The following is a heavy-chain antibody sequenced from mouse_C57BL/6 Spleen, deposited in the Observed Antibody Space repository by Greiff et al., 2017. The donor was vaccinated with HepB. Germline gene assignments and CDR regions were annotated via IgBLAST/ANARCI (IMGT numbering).Heavy chain of an antibody. CDR2: INYDGSST. Sequence: EVHLVESEGGLVQPGSSMKLSCTASGFTFSDYYMAWVRQVPEKGLEWVANINYDGSSTYYLDSLKSRFIISRDNAKNILYMQMSSLKSEDTATYYCARDRDDGSLDYWGQGTTLTVSS. CDR3: ARDRDDGSLDY. CDR1: GFTFSDYY. D-gene: IGHD2-3*01. J-gene: IGHJ2*01. V-gene: IGHV5-16*01.